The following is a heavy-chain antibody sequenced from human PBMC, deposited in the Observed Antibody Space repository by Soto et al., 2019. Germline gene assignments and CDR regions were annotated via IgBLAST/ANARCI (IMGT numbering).Heavy chain of an antibody. Sequence: SETLSLTCAVSGDSISSSVWWTWVRQPPGKGLEWIGEVFHTGNTNYSPSLKSRVTMSVDKSTNEFSLKVTSVTAADTAIYYCARKAWVRFDYWGQGALVTVSS. V-gene: IGHV4-4*02. CDR2: VFHTGNT. CDR3: ARKAWVRFDY. D-gene: IGHD7-27*01. J-gene: IGHJ4*02. CDR1: GDSISSSVW.